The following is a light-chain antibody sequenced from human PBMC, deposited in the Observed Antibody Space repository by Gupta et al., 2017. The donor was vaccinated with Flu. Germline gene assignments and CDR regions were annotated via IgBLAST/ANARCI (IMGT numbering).Light chain of an antibody. Sequence: QSALTQPASVSGSPGHSITISCTGTSSDVGNSDYVSWYQQDPSKAPKLLIYDVSNRPSGVSSRFSGSKSGNTASLTISGLQAEDETEYYCSSYTSTTTFYVFGTGTKVTVL. CDR3: SSYTSTTTFYV. V-gene: IGLV2-14*01. CDR2: DVS. J-gene: IGLJ1*01. CDR1: SSDVGNSDY.